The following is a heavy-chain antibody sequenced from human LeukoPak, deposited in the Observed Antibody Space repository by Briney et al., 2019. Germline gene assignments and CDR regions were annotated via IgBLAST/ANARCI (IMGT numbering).Heavy chain of an antibody. V-gene: IGHV3-11*03. Sequence: KAGGSLRLSCAASGFTFSDYYMSWFSRAPGKGLEWVAYISDNNADKRYADSVKGRFSISRDNTKSLLYLEMSTLRAEDTGKYYCAFIAPAGIWGQGTLVTVSS. J-gene: IGHJ4*02. D-gene: IGHD6-13*01. CDR2: ISDNNADK. CDR3: AFIAPAGI. CDR1: GFTFSDYY.